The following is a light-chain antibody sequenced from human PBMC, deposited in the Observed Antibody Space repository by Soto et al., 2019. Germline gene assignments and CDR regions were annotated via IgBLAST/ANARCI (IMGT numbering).Light chain of an antibody. CDR1: QSISSW. J-gene: IGKJ1*01. CDR2: KAS. Sequence: DIQMTQSPSTLSASVGDRVTITCRASQSISSWLAWYEQKPGKAPKLLIYKASSLERGVPSRFSGSGSGTEFTLTISSLRPDDFATYYCQQYSSYPWTFGQGTKVEI. V-gene: IGKV1-5*03. CDR3: QQYSSYPWT.